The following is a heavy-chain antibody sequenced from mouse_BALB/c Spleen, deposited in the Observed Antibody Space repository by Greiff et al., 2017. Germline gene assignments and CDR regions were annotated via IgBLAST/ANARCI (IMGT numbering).Heavy chain of an antibody. CDR3: VRAPDGYYVEDYYAMDY. CDR1: GFTFNTNA. Sequence: GGGLVQPKGSLKLSCAASGFTFNTNAMNWVRQAPGKGLEWVARIRSKSNNYATYYADSVKDRFTISRDDSQSMLYLQMNNLKTEDTAMYYCVRAPDGYYVEDYYAMDYWGQGTSVTVSS. V-gene: IGHV10S3*01. CDR2: IRSKSNNYAT. D-gene: IGHD2-3*01. J-gene: IGHJ4*01.